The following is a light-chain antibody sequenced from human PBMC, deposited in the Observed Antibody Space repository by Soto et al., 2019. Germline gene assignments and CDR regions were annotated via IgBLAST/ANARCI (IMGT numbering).Light chain of an antibody. CDR2: GAS. CDR3: QQYNNWPFS. J-gene: IGKJ5*01. CDR1: QSVSSN. Sequence: IVMTQSPATLSVSPWQRATLSGGASQSVSSNLAWYQQKPGQAPRLLIYGASTRATGIPARFSGSGSGTEFTLTISSLQSDDSAVYFCQQYNNWPFSFGQGTRLEI. V-gene: IGKV3-15*01.